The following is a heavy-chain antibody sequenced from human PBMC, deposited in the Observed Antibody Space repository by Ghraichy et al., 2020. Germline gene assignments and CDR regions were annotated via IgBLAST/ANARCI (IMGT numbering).Heavy chain of an antibody. J-gene: IGHJ4*02. CDR1: GFTFSSDA. CDR3: AKPDTFYHGLGTYFPFAY. V-gene: IGHV3-23*01. D-gene: IGHD3-10*01. CDR2: ISGSGATT. Sequence: GSLRLSCAASGFTFSSDAINWVRQAPGKRLEWFSFISGSGATTHYADSVKGRFTISRDNSKNTLYLQMSGLRAEYTAVYYCAKPDTFYHGLGTYFPFAYWGQGTLVTVSS.